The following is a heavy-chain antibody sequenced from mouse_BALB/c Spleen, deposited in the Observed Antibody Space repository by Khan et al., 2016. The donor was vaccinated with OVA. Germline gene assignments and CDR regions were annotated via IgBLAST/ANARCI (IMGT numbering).Heavy chain of an antibody. CDR3: ARTARIKY. Sequence: EVQLQESGPGLVKPSQSLSLTCTVTGYSITSGYGWSWIRQFPGNQLEWMGFISYSGSTNYNPSLKSRTSITPDTSKNKSFLQLNSVTTEDTATYYCARTARIKYWGQGTTLTVSS. D-gene: IGHD1-2*01. CDR1: GYSITSGYG. CDR2: ISYSGST. J-gene: IGHJ2*01. V-gene: IGHV3-2*02.